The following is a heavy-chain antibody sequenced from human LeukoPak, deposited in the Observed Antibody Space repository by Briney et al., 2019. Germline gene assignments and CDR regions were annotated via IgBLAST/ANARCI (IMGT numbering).Heavy chain of an antibody. J-gene: IGHJ2*01. D-gene: IGHD2-2*01. CDR2: ISPGDADI. CDR3: ARHRVVSTSEYFDL. Sequence: GESRKISCKASGYSFTTYWCAWVRQMPGKGLEWLGIISPGDADISYSPSFQGQAAMSGDKSLNTAYLQWSSLRSSDTAMYYCARHRVVSTSEYFDLWGRGTLVTVSS. CDR1: GYSFTTYW. V-gene: IGHV5-51*01.